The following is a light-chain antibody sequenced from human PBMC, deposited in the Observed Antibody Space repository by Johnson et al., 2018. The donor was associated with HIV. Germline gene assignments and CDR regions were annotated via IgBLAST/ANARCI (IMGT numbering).Light chain of an antibody. J-gene: IGLJ1*01. CDR1: VSNIESYF. V-gene: IGLV1-51*02. CDR2: EDN. Sequence: QAVLTQPPSVSAAPGQTVNISCSGNVSNIESYFVSWYQQLPGAAPTLLIYEDNKRPSGIPDRFSGSKSGATATLGITGLQTGDEADYYCGIWDASLSPLYGCGRGPTITVL. CDR3: GIWDASLSPLYG.